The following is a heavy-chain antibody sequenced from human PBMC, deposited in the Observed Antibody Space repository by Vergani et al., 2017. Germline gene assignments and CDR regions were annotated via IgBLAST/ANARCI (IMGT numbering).Heavy chain of an antibody. Sequence: VQLVESEGGVVQPGRSLTLSCVASGFTFSSHGMHWVRQAPGKGLEWVSAISGSGGSTYYADSVKGRFTISRDNSKNTLYLQMNSLRAEDTAVYYCAKDRFGRDGYNVMDWFDPWGQGTLVTVSS. CDR1: GFTFSSHG. CDR2: ISGSGGST. CDR3: AKDRFGRDGYNVMDWFDP. J-gene: IGHJ5*02. V-gene: IGHV3-23*04. D-gene: IGHD5-24*01.